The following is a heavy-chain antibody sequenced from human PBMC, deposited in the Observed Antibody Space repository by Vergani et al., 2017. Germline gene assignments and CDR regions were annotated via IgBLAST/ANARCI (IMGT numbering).Heavy chain of an antibody. D-gene: IGHD2/OR15-2a*01. Sequence: QMQLVQSGPEVKKPGTSVKVSCKASGFTFTSSAVQWVRQARGQRLEWIGWIVVGSGNTNYAQKFQERVTMTTDTSTSTAYMELRSLRSDDTAVYYCARYVIAGKGAFDIWGQGTMVTVSS. CDR1: GFTFTSSA. J-gene: IGHJ3*02. V-gene: IGHV1-58*01. CDR3: ARYVIAGKGAFDI. CDR2: IVVGSGNT.